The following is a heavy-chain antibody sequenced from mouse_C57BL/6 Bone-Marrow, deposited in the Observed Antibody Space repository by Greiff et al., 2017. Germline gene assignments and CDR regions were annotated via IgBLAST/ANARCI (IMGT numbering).Heavy chain of an antibody. CDR2: INPNNGGT. CDR1: GYTFTDYY. CDR3: ARSRVRAEYFDY. Sequence: EVQLQQSGPELVKPGASVKISCKASGYTFTDYYMNWVKQSHGKSLEWIGDINPNNGGTSYNQKFKGKATLTVDKSSSTAYMELRSLTSEDSAVSYCARSRVRAEYFDYWGQGTTLTVSS. D-gene: IGHD2-14*01. J-gene: IGHJ2*01. V-gene: IGHV1-26*01.